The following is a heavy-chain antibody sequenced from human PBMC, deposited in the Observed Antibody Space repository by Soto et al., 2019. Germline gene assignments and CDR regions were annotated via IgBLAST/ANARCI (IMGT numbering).Heavy chain of an antibody. CDR1: GFTFDDYA. V-gene: IGHV3-9*01. Sequence: GGSLRLSCAASGFTFDDYAMHWVRQAPGKGLEWVSGISWNSGSIGYADSVKGRFTISRDNAKNSLYLQMNSLRAEDTALYYCAKDISSGWYLGYFQHWGQGTLVTVSS. J-gene: IGHJ1*01. CDR3: AKDISSGWYLGYFQH. D-gene: IGHD6-19*01. CDR2: ISWNSGSI.